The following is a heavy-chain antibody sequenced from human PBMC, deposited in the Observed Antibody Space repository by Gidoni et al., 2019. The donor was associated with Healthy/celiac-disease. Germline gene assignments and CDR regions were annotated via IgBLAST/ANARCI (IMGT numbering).Heavy chain of an antibody. D-gene: IGHD6-13*01. Sequence: EVQLVESGGGLVQSGGSLRLSWAASGFTCRSYWMSWVRQAPGKGLEWVANIKQDGSEKYYVDSVKGRFTISRDNAKNSLYLQMNSLRAEDTAVYYCARVTYSSSWDYYFDYWGQGTLVTVSS. CDR2: IKQDGSEK. J-gene: IGHJ4*02. V-gene: IGHV3-7*03. CDR1: GFTCRSYW. CDR3: ARVTYSSSWDYYFDY.